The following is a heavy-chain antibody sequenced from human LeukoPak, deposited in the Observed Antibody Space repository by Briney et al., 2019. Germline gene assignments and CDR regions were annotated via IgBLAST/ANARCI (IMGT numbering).Heavy chain of an antibody. V-gene: IGHV3-30-3*01. CDR1: GFTFSSYA. Sequence: GGSLRLSCAASGFTFSSYAMHWVRQAPGKGLEWVAVISYAGSNKYYADSVKGRFTISRDNSKNTLYLQMNSLRAEDTAVYYCARGNEGGNWFDPWGQGTLVTVSS. CDR3: ARGNEGGNWFDP. CDR2: ISYAGSNK. D-gene: IGHD1-26*01. J-gene: IGHJ5*02.